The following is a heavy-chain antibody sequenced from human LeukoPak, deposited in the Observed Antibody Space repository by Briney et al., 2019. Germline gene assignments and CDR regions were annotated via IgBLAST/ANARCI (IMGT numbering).Heavy chain of an antibody. CDR1: GFTFSSYV. D-gene: IGHD3-22*01. J-gene: IGHJ4*02. CDR3: ARGQYYYDSSGTNLFDY. Sequence: PGGSLRLSCAASGFTFSSYVMHWVRQAPGKGLEWVAIISYDGSNEYYADSVKGRFTISRDNSKNTLYLQMNSLRAADTAVYYCARGQYYYDSSGTNLFDYWGQGTLVTVSS. CDR2: ISYDGSNE. V-gene: IGHV3-30*04.